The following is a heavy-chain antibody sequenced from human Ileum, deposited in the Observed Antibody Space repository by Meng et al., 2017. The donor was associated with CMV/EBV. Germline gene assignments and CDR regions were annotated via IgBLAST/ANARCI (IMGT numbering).Heavy chain of an antibody. Sequence: GESLKISCAASGFTFSSYWMSWVRQAPGKGLEWVANIKQDGSEKYYVDSVKGRFTISRDNAKNSLYLQMNSLRAEDTAVYYCARRSGGGSYFHRFFDYWGQGTLVTVSS. CDR3: ARRSGGGSYFHRFFDY. CDR2: IKQDGSEK. CDR1: GFTFSSYW. V-gene: IGHV3-7*01. D-gene: IGHD1-26*01. J-gene: IGHJ4*02.